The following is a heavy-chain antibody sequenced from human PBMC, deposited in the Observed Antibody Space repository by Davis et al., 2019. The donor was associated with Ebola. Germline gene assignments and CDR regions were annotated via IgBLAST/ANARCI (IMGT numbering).Heavy chain of an antibody. CDR3: AKDKGFWVPPDWFGP. V-gene: IGHV3-23*01. CDR1: GFTFSDYW. Sequence: GESLKISCAASGFTFSDYWMSWVRQAPGKGLEWVASISGSGKTTYYADSVEGRFNISRDNSKNTLSLHMNSVRGEDTAAYYCAKDKGFWVPPDWFGPWGQGVQVTVSS. D-gene: IGHD3-16*01. CDR2: ISGSGKTT. J-gene: IGHJ5*02.